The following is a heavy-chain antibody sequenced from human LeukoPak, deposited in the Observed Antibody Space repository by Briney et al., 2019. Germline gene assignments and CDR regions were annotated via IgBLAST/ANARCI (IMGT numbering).Heavy chain of an antibody. J-gene: IGHJ4*02. CDR1: GYTFTSYA. CDR2: INAGNGGT. D-gene: IGHD3-10*01. V-gene: IGHV1-3*01. CDR3: ARDRSTGRYYGSGSYDY. Sequence: PEASVKVSCKASGYTFTSYAMHWVRQAPGQRLEWMGWINAGNGGTKYSQNFQGRVTITRDTSANTAYMELSSLRSEDTAVYYCARDRSTGRYYGSGSYDYWGQGTLVTVSS.